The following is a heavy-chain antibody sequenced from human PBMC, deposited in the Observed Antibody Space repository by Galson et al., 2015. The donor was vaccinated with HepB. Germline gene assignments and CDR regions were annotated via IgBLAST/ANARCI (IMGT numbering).Heavy chain of an antibody. CDR1: GFTFSNYW. V-gene: IGHV3-74*01. Sequence: SLRLSCAASGFTFSNYWIHWVRQAPGKGLVWVSRINTDGSSTTYADSVKGRFTISRDNAKNTLYLQMNSLRAEDTAVYYCARPAYSSGWYDYWGQGTLVTVSS. J-gene: IGHJ4*02. CDR3: ARPAYSSGWYDY. CDR2: INTDGSST. D-gene: IGHD6-19*01.